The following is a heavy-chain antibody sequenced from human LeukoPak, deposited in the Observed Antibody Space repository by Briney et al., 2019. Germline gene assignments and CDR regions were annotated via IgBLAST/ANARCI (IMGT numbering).Heavy chain of an antibody. J-gene: IGHJ6*02. CDR2: ISAYYGNT. Sequence: ASVKVCCKASGYTFSSYGISWVRQAPGQGLEWMGWISAYYGNTNYAQKLQGRVTMTTDTSTSTAYMELRSLRSDDTAVYYCAREGPVGSSWYRKYYYYGMDVWGQGTTVTVSS. V-gene: IGHV1-18*01. CDR3: AREGPVGSSWYRKYYYYGMDV. CDR1: GYTFSSYG. D-gene: IGHD6-13*01.